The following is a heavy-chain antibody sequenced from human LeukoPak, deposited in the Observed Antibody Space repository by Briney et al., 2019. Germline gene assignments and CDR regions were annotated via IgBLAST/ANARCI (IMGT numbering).Heavy chain of an antibody. CDR3: ARDRSFRVLWFGDGPWYYYYMDV. CDR1: GGTFSSYA. V-gene: IGHV1-69*05. D-gene: IGHD3-10*01. Sequence: ASVKVSCKASGGTFSSYAISWVRQAPGQGLEWMGGIIPIFGTANYAQKLQGRVTMTTDTSTSTAYMELRSLRSDDTAVYYCARDRSFRVLWFGDGPWYYYYMDVWGKGTTVTVSS. J-gene: IGHJ6*03. CDR2: IIPIFGTA.